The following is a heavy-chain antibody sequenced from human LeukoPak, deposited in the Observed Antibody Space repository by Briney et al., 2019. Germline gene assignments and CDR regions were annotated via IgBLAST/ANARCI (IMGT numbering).Heavy chain of an antibody. CDR2: IFHSGIT. CDR1: GGSISSAGYS. CDR3: ASGYDHDY. J-gene: IGHJ4*02. D-gene: IGHD1-1*01. V-gene: IGHV4-30-2*01. Sequence: PSETLSLTCAVSGGSISSAGYSWGWIRQPPGKGLEWIGYIFHSGITYFNPSLKSRVTISPDRSKNQFSLKLSSVTAADTAVYYCASGYDHDYWGQGTLVTVSS.